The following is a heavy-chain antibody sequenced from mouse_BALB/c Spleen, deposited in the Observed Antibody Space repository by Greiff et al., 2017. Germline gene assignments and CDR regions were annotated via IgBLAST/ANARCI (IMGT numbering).Heavy chain of an antibody. V-gene: IGHV5-17*02. CDR1: GFTFSSFG. J-gene: IGHJ1*01. CDR2: ISSGSSTI. CDR3: ARSPDYYGSSYWYFDV. Sequence: EVQRVESGGGLVQPGGSRKLSCAASGFTFSSFGMHWVRPAPEKGLEWVAYISSGSSTIYYADTVKGRFTISRDNPKNTLFLQMTSLRSEDTAMYYCARSPDYYGSSYWYFDVWGAGTTVTVSA. D-gene: IGHD1-1*01.